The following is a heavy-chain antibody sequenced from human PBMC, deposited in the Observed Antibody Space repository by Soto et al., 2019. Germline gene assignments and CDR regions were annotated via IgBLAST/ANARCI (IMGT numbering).Heavy chain of an antibody. Sequence: DVQLVESGGGLIQPGESLRLYCAAFGLTISGKKYVAWVRQAPGKGLEWVSALYDVDDSFYADSVKGRFTTSSDSSKTTVYLQMNDLRPDDTAVYYCATWHEREHAYDVWGQGTTVTVSS. V-gene: IGHV3-53*01. CDR1: GLTISGKKY. J-gene: IGHJ3*01. D-gene: IGHD1-1*01. CDR3: ATWHEREHAYDV. CDR2: LYDVDDS.